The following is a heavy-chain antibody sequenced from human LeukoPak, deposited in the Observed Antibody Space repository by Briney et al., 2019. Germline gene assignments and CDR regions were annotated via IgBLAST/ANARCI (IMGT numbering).Heavy chain of an antibody. J-gene: IGHJ4*02. CDR2: IYYSGST. CDR1: GGSISSHF. D-gene: IGHD1-14*01. CDR3: ARDGRKIVPY. V-gene: IGHV4-59*11. Sequence: KPSETLSLTCTVSGGSISSHFWSWIRQPPGKGLEWIGYIYYSGSTYYNPSLKSRVTISVDTSKNQFSLKLSSVTAADTAVYYCARDGRKIVPYWGQGTLVTVSS.